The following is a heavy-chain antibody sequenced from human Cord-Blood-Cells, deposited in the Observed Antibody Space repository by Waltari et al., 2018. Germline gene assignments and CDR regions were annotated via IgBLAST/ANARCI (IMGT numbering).Heavy chain of an antibody. J-gene: IGHJ4*02. CDR2: IDWDDDK. D-gene: IGHD6-13*01. Sequence: QVTLRESGPALVKPTQALTLTCHLPGFPLSTSGMFVSWIRQPPGKALEWLALIDWDDDKYYSTSLKTRLTISKDTSKNQVVLTMTNMDPVDTATYYCARIPQYSSSWFFDYWGQGTLVTVSS. CDR1: GFPLSTSGMF. V-gene: IGHV2-70*01. CDR3: ARIPQYSSSWFFDY.